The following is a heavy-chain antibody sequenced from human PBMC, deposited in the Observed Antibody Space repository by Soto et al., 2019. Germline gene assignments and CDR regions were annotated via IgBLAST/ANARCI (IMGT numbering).Heavy chain of an antibody. Sequence: SVKVSCKASGGTFSSYAISWVRQAPGQGLEWMGGIIPIFGTANYAQKFQGRVTITADESTSTAYMELSSLRSEDTAVYYCASAAAGSYNWTDPWGQGPLVTGSS. CDR2: IIPIFGTA. D-gene: IGHD6-13*01. V-gene: IGHV1-69*13. CDR3: ASAAAGSYNWTDP. CDR1: GGTFSSYA. J-gene: IGHJ5*02.